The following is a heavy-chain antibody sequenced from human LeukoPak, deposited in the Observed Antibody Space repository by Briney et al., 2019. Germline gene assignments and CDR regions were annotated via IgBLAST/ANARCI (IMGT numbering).Heavy chain of an antibody. J-gene: IGHJ3*02. V-gene: IGHV3-64*02. D-gene: IGHD3-22*01. Sequence: GGSLRLSCAASGFTFSSFAMHWVRQAPGKGLEYVSGISRDGRSTFYADSVKGRFTISRDNSKNTLYLQMGSLRDEDTAVYYCARIHSLFYYDSSGYGAFDIWGQGTMVTVSS. CDR3: ARIHSLFYYDSSGYGAFDI. CDR2: ISRDGRST. CDR1: GFTFSSFA.